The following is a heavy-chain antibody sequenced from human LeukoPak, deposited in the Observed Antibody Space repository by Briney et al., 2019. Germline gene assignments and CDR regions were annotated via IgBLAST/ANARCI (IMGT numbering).Heavy chain of an antibody. CDR2: ISGSGGSP. Sequence: WGSLKLSCAASGFTFTNYAMNWVRQAPGKGLEWVSAISGSGGSPSYADSVRGRFTISRDNSNNMLYLQMNSLRAEDTAVYYCAKPLRDAGSFNYPYFDFWGQGTVVTVSS. CDR3: AKPLRDAGSFNYPYFDF. CDR1: GFTFTNYA. J-gene: IGHJ4*02. V-gene: IGHV3-23*01. D-gene: IGHD5-24*01.